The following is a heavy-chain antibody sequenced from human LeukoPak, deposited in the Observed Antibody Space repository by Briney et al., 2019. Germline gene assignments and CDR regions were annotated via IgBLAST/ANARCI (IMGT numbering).Heavy chain of an antibody. CDR2: ISPSGDIT. Sequence: GGTLRLSCAASGFTFSNHGMNWVRQAPGKGLEWVSGISPSGDITYYADSVKGRFTISRDNSKNTLYLEVISLTAEDTAVYYCARGRGYLDYWGQGTLVTVSS. V-gene: IGHV3-23*01. D-gene: IGHD3-10*01. CDR1: GFTFSNHG. J-gene: IGHJ4*02. CDR3: ARGRGYLDY.